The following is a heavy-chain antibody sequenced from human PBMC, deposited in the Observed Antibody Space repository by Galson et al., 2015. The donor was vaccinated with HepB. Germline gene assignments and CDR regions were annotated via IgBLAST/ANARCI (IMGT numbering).Heavy chain of an antibody. Sequence: SLRLSCAASGFTFSRYWMHWVRQAPGKGLVWVSRINSDGTSTTYADSAKGRFTISRDNAKNTLYLQMNSLRAEDTAVYYCANFLNVGATAVDYWGQGTLVTVSS. D-gene: IGHD1-26*01. CDR3: ANFLNVGATAVDY. V-gene: IGHV3-74*01. CDR1: GFTFSRYW. J-gene: IGHJ4*02. CDR2: INSDGTST.